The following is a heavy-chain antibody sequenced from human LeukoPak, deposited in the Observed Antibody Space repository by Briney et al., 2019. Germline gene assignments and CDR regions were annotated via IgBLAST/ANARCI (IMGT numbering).Heavy chain of an antibody. V-gene: IGHV1-2*02. D-gene: IGHD6-13*01. CDR2: INPNSGDT. CDR1: GYTFTGYY. CDR3: ARDRRQQLENWFDP. Sequence: ASVKVSCKASGYTFTGYYMHWVRQAPGQGLEWMGWINPNSGDTNYAQKFQGRVTITADESTSTAYMELSSLRSEDTAVYYCARDRRQQLENWFDPWGQGTLVTVSS. J-gene: IGHJ5*02.